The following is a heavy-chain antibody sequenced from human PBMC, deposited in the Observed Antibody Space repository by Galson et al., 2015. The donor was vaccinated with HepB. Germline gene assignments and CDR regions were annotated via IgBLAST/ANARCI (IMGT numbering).Heavy chain of an antibody. CDR1: GYTFTSYG. Sequence: SVKVSCKASGYTFTSYGITWVRQAPGQGLEWMGWINPNSGGTNYAQKFQGRVTMTRDTSINTAYMELSRLRSDDTAVYYCARIPGYCSGGSCSLFDYWGQGTLVTVSS. CDR3: ARIPGYCSGGSCSLFDY. D-gene: IGHD2-15*01. J-gene: IGHJ4*02. V-gene: IGHV1-2*02. CDR2: INPNSGGT.